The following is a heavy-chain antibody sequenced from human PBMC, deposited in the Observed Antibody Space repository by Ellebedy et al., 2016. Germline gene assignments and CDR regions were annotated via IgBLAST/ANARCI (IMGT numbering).Heavy chain of an antibody. Sequence: GGSLRLSCAVSGFTFSSYWMSWVRQAPGKGLEWVANIKQDGSKKYHVDSVEGRFTISRDNARNSLYLQMNSLRVEDTAVYYCASLAGRQRYNDWGQGTLVTVST. CDR2: IKQDGSKK. D-gene: IGHD6-6*01. CDR1: GFTFSSYW. V-gene: IGHV3-7*01. CDR3: ASLAGRQRYND. J-gene: IGHJ4*02.